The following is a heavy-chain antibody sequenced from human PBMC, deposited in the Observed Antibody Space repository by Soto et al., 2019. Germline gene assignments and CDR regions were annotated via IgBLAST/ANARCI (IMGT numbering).Heavy chain of an antibody. D-gene: IGHD3-10*01. V-gene: IGHV4-59*11. J-gene: IGHJ4*02. CDR1: GGSIGSISSLY. Sequence: SETLSLTCTVSGGSIGSISSLYWSWIRRPPGKGLEWIGYIYYSGSTSYTASLKSPVTISLDTSKNQFSLKLRSVIAADTSDYYCARGDYYGRSDYWGQGTLVTVSS. CDR2: IYYSGST. CDR3: ARGDYYGRSDY.